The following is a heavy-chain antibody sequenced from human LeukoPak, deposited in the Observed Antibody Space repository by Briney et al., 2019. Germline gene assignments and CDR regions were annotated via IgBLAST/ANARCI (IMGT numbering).Heavy chain of an antibody. D-gene: IGHD4-17*01. Sequence: ASVGVSCKASGYTFTGYYMHWVRQAPGQGLEWMGWVNPNGGATNYAQKFQGRVTMTRDTSISTAYMELSRLRSDDTAVYYCARAAVTTLPYFDYWGQGTLVTVSS. CDR2: VNPNGGAT. CDR1: GYTFTGYY. J-gene: IGHJ4*02. V-gene: IGHV1-2*02. CDR3: ARAAVTTLPYFDY.